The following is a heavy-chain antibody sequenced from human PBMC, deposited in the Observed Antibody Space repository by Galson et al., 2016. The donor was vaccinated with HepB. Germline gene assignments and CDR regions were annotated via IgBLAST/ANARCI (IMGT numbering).Heavy chain of an antibody. Sequence: SLRLSCAASGFTFSRYEMNWVRQAPGKGLEWVSYISSSGTTIYYADSVKGRFTISRDNAKNSLYLQMNSLRAEDTAVYYCARGPVRLADLLTGPPKNPDYWGQGTLVTVSS. CDR3: ARGPVRLADLLTGPPKNPDY. D-gene: IGHD3-9*01. CDR2: ISSSGTTI. J-gene: IGHJ4*02. V-gene: IGHV3-48*03. CDR1: GFTFSRYE.